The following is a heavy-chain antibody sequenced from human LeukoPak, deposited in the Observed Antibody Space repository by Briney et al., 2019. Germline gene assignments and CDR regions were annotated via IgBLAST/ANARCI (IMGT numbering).Heavy chain of an antibody. Sequence: ASVKVSCKASGGTFSSYAISWVRQAPGQGLEWMGWINPNSGGTNYAQKFQGRVTMTRDTSISTAYMELSRLRSDDTAVYYCARDRGYCSGGSCYWFDPWGQGTLVTVSS. D-gene: IGHD2-15*01. CDR3: ARDRGYCSGGSCYWFDP. CDR2: INPNSGGT. V-gene: IGHV1-2*02. CDR1: GGTFSSYA. J-gene: IGHJ5*02.